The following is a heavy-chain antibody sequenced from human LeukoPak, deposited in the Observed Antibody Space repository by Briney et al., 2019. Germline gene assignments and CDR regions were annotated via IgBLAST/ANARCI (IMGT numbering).Heavy chain of an antibody. J-gene: IGHJ4*02. V-gene: IGHV1-18*01. Sequence: AASVKVSCKASGYTFTSYGISWVRQAPGQGLEWMGWISAYNGNTNYAQELQGRVTMTTDTSTSTAYMELRSLRSDDTAVYYCARVTTAYYYDSSGYYFDYWGQGTLVTVSS. CDR3: ARVTTAYYYDSSGYYFDY. CDR2: ISAYNGNT. CDR1: GYTFTSYG. D-gene: IGHD3-22*01.